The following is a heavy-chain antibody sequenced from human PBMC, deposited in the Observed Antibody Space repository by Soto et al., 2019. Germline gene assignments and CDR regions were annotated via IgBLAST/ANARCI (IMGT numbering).Heavy chain of an antibody. D-gene: IGHD2-15*01. CDR3: AKDSPVVAATFDF. J-gene: IGHJ4*02. V-gene: IGHV3-23*01. CDR2: ISGSGGDT. CDR1: GFTFSNYA. Sequence: PGGSLRLSCSASGFTFSNYAMNWVRQAPGKGLEWVSRISGSGGDTYYADSVKGRFTISRDNSKNTLFLQMNSLRADDTAKYYCAKDSPVVAATFDFWGQGTLVTVSS.